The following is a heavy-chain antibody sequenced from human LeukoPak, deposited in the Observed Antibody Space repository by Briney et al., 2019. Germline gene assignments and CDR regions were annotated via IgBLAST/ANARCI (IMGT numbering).Heavy chain of an antibody. Sequence: ASVKVSCKASGYTFTSYGISWVRQAPGQGLERMGWISAYNGNTNYAQKLQGRVTMTTDTSTSTAYMELRSLRSDDTAVYYCARGYDILTGYSNPFDYWGQGTLVTVSS. CDR3: ARGYDILTGYSNPFDY. D-gene: IGHD3-9*01. V-gene: IGHV1-18*04. CDR1: GYTFTSYG. CDR2: ISAYNGNT. J-gene: IGHJ4*02.